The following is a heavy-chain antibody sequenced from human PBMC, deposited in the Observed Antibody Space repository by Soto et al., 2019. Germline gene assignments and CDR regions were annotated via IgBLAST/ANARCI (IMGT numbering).Heavy chain of an antibody. Sequence: SETLSLTCTVSGGSVSSGSYYWSWIRQPPGKGLEWIGYIYYSGSTNYNPSLKSRVTISVDTSKNQFSLKLGSVTAADTAVYYYAVGSYYFDYWGQGTLVTVSS. V-gene: IGHV4-61*01. CDR2: IYYSGST. J-gene: IGHJ4*02. D-gene: IGHD1-26*01. CDR1: GGSVSSGSYY. CDR3: AVGSYYFDY.